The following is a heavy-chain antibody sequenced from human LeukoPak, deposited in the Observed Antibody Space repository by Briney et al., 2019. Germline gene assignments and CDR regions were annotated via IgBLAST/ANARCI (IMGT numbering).Heavy chain of an antibody. CDR1: GGSISSYY. V-gene: IGHV4-4*07. Sequence: SETLSLTCTVSGGSISSYYWSWIRQPAGKGPEWIGRIYTSGSTNYNPSLKSRVTMSVDTSKNQFSLKLSSVTAADTAVYYCARVSSPVRYYYGMDVWGQGTTVTVSS. CDR2: IYTSGST. CDR3: ARVSSPVRYYYGMDV. D-gene: IGHD6-13*01. J-gene: IGHJ6*02.